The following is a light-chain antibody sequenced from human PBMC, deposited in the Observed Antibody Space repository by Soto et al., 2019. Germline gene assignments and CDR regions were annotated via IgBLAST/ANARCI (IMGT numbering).Light chain of an antibody. Sequence: EIVLTQSPGPLSLSPGERATLSCRASQSVSNNYLAWYQQKPGQAPSLLIFGASNRATGIPDRFSGSGSGTDVALTISRLEPEDFAVYYCQQYGSSGTFGQGTKVEIK. J-gene: IGKJ1*01. CDR1: QSVSNNY. V-gene: IGKV3-20*01. CDR2: GAS. CDR3: QQYGSSGT.